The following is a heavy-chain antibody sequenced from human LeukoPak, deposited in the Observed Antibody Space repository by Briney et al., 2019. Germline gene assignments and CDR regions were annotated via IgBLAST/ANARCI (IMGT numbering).Heavy chain of an antibody. D-gene: IGHD6-13*01. CDR1: GGSISSYY. CDR3: ARQGGYSSSPDY. Sequence: SETLSLTCTVSGGSISSYYWNWLRQPPGKGLEWIGYIYYSGSTNYNPSLKSRVTISVDTSKKQFSLKLSSLTAADTAVYYCARQGGYSSSPDYWGQGTLVTVSS. J-gene: IGHJ4*02. CDR2: IYYSGST. V-gene: IGHV4-59*08.